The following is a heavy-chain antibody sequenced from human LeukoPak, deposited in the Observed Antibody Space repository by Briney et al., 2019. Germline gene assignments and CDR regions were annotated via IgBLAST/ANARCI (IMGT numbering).Heavy chain of an antibody. CDR3: ARAYCGGDCYSYFDS. Sequence: SVKVSCKASGGTFSSYAISWVRQAPGQGLEWMGRIIPIFGTANYAQKFQGRVTITTDESTSTAYMELSSLRSEDTAVYYCARAYCGGDCYSYFDSWGQGTLVTVSS. D-gene: IGHD2-21*02. CDR2: IIPIFGTA. J-gene: IGHJ4*02. V-gene: IGHV1-69*05. CDR1: GGTFSSYA.